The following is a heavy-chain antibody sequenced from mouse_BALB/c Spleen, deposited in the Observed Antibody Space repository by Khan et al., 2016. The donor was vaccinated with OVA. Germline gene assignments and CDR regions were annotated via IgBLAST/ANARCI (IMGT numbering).Heavy chain of an antibody. CDR2: ISSGGHYT. V-gene: IGHV5-9-3*01. CDR3: TRSLVDYHAMDY. Sequence: EVELVESGGGLVKPGGSLKLSCSASGFTFSTYGMSWVRQTPEKRLEWVATISSGGHYTFYPDSEKGRFTFSRDNAKNTMYLQMSSLRSEDTSMYYCTRSLVDYHAMDYWGQGTTVTVSS. J-gene: IGHJ4*01. D-gene: IGHD2-2*01. CDR1: GFTFSTYG.